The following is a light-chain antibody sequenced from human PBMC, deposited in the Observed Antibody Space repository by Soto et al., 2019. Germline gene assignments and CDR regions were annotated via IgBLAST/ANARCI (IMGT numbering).Light chain of an antibody. Sequence: IVLTQSPGTLSLSPGERVILSCRASQTLRNNLAWYQQKPGQAPSLLIYCGVTRATGSPARFSGSGSGTEFTLTINSLQSEDFAIYYCQQHNAWPLTFGPGTKVDIK. CDR3: QQHNAWPLT. J-gene: IGKJ3*01. V-gene: IGKV3-15*01. CDR2: CGV. CDR1: QTLRNN.